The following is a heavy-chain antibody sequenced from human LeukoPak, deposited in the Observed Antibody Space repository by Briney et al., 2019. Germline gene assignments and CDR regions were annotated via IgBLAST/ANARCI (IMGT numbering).Heavy chain of an antibody. D-gene: IGHD2-2*01. CDR2: ISSDGST. CDR1: GFTLSSNW. Sequence: PGGSLRLSCVASGFTLSSNWMHWVRQAPGKGLVWVSRISSDGSTAYADSVKGRFTISRDNAKNTLYLQMNSLRVEDTAVYYCARTPYCSSTCYGNFDYWGQGTLVTVSS. CDR3: ARTPYCSSTCYGNFDY. J-gene: IGHJ4*02. V-gene: IGHV3-74*01.